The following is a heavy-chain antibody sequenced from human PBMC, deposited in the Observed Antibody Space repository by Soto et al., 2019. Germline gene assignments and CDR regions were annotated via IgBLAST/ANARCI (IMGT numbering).Heavy chain of an antibody. CDR3: VRDAGSLGY. Sequence: GGSLRLSCAASGFTFKIYAMHWVRQAPGKGLEWVSYITSGSRNIHYAESVKDRFTISRDNAKNSVFLQMNSLRVEDTAVYYCVRDAGSLGYWGQGTLVTVSS. V-gene: IGHV3-48*01. CDR2: ITSGSRNI. CDR1: GFTFKIYA. J-gene: IGHJ4*02. D-gene: IGHD3-10*01.